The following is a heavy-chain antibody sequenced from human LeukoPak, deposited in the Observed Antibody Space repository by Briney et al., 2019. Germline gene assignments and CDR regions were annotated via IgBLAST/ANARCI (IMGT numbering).Heavy chain of an antibody. CDR1: GYTFTDYY. V-gene: IGHV1-2*02. CDR3: ARDYVWGSYRYTGWFDP. Sequence: GASVKVSCKASGYTFTDYYMHWVRQAPGQGFEWMGWINPNDGDTNYAQKFQGRVTMTRDTSTSTVYMELSSLRSEDTAVYYCARDYVWGSYRYTGWFDPWGQGTLVTVSS. J-gene: IGHJ5*02. CDR2: INPNDGDT. D-gene: IGHD3-16*02.